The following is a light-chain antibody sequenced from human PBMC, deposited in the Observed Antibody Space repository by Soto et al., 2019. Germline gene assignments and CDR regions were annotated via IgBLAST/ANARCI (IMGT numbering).Light chain of an antibody. CDR1: QSIARW. CDR3: QQYNTYSQERT. J-gene: IGKJ1*01. Sequence: TRGHTSLTALVVDRVAISCRGGQSIARWIAWYQQKPGKAHKLLIYEASSLESGVPSRFSGSGSGTEFTLTISSLQPYNFATYYCQQYNTYSQERTFGTKTK. CDR2: EAS. V-gene: IGKV1-5*01.